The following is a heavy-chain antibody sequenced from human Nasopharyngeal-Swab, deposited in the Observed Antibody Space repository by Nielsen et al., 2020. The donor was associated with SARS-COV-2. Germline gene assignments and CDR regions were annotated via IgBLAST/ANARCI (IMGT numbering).Heavy chain of an antibody. V-gene: IGHV4-4*07. CDR2: IYMSGIT. D-gene: IGHD3-22*01. CDR1: GGSISSYY. CDR3: ARAKGYYDSSGYYYYYYMDV. Sequence: ESLKISCTVSGGSISSYYWTWIRQPAGKGLEWIGRIYMSGITNYNPSLKSRVTMSVDTSKKQISLKLSSVTAADTAVYYCARAKGYYDSSGYYYYYYMDVWGKGTTVTVSS. J-gene: IGHJ6*03.